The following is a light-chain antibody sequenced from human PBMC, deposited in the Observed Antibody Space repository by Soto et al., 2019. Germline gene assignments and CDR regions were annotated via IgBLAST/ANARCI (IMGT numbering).Light chain of an antibody. J-gene: IGKJ1*01. CDR3: QQYISSPRT. CDR1: QSVSSNY. CDR2: GAS. V-gene: IGKV3-20*01. Sequence: EIVLTQSPGTLSLSPGERATPSCRASQSVSSNYLAWYQQEPGQAPRLLIYGASSRATGIPDRFSGSGSGTDFALTISRLEPEDFAVYYCQQYISSPRTFGQGTKVDI.